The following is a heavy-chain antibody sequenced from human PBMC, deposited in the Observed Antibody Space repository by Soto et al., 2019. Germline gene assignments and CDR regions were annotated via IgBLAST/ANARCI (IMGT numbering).Heavy chain of an antibody. J-gene: IGHJ4*02. CDR1: GNSFTTYY. Sequence: GASVKVSCKASGNSFTTYYMHWVRQAPGQRLEWMGIINPSGSRTTYAQKFQGRVTMTRDTSTSTFHMELSSLTSEDTAVYYCAGLYHYDSSGYYDYWGQGTLVTVS. CDR3: AGLYHYDSSGYYDY. CDR2: INPSGSRT. D-gene: IGHD3-22*01. V-gene: IGHV1-46*01.